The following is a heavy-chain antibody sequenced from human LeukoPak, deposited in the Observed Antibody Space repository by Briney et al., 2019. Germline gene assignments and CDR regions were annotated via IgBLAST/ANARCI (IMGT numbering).Heavy chain of an antibody. D-gene: IGHD1-14*01. J-gene: IGHJ3*01. CDR3: SRGPWSTGDAFGV. Sequence: SETLPLTCTASGGSISTYYWSWIRQPPGKGLEWIGYIYYSGSTNYNPSLKNRVTISLDTSKNRFSLKLNSVTAADTAVYYCSRGPWSTGDAFGVWGQGTMVSVSS. V-gene: IGHV4-59*01. CDR2: IYYSGST. CDR1: GGSISTYY.